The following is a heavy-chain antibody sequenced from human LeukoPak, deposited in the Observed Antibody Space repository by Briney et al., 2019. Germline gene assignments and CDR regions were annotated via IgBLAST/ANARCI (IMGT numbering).Heavy chain of an antibody. CDR3: ARGLLTIFGYYMDV. J-gene: IGHJ6*03. V-gene: IGHV4-39*01. Sequence: SETLSLTCTVSGGSISSSSYYWGWIRQPPGKGLEWIGSIYYSGSTYYSPSLKSRVTISVDTSKNQFSLKLSSVTAADTAVYYCARGLLTIFGYYMDVWGKGTTVTVSS. CDR1: GGSISSSSYY. D-gene: IGHD3-3*01. CDR2: IYYSGST.